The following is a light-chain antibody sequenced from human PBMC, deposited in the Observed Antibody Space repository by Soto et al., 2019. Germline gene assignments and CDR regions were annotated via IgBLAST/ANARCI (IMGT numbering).Light chain of an antibody. CDR3: QQYGSSPT. CDR2: GAS. V-gene: IGKV3-20*01. CDR1: QSVSSSY. J-gene: IGKJ4*01. Sequence: EIVLTQSPGTLSLSPWERATLSCRASQSVSSSYLAWYQQKPGQAPRLLIYGASSRATGIPDRFSGSGSGTDVTLTISRLEPEDFAVYYCQQYGSSPTFGGGTKVEIK.